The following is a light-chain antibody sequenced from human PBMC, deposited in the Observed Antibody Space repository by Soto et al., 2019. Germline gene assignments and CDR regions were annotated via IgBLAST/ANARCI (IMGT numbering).Light chain of an antibody. V-gene: IGLV2-8*01. Sequence: QSVLTQPPSASGSPGQSVTISCTGTSSDVGGYNYVSWYQHHPGKAPKLIIYDVYKRPSGVPDRFSGSKSGNTASLTISGLQAEDEADYYCSSYTSTTSSTVFGPGTKVTVL. J-gene: IGLJ1*01. CDR2: DVY. CDR1: SSDVGGYNY. CDR3: SSYTSTTSSTV.